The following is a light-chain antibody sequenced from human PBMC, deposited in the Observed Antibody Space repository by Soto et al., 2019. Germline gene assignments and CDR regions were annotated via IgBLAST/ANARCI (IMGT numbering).Light chain of an antibody. J-gene: IGLJ3*02. V-gene: IGLV4-69*01. CDR2: LNSDGSH. CDR1: SGHSSYA. CDR3: QTWGTGTWV. Sequence: QPVLTQSPSASASLGASVKLTCTLSSGHSSYAIAWHQQQPEKGPRYLMKLNSDGSHRKGDGIPDRFSGSSSGAERYLTISSLQSEDEADYYCQTWGTGTWVFGGGTKLTVL.